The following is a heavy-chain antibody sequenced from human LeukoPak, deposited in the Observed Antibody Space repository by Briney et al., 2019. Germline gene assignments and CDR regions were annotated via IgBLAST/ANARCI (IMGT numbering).Heavy chain of an antibody. CDR1: GVTVSSSY. D-gene: IGHD3-22*01. J-gene: IGHJ4*02. CDR3: ARGSDSSGYGFDY. V-gene: IGHV3-66*01. Sequence: PGGSLRLSCAASGVTVSSSYMSWVRQAPGKGLEWVSVTYSGVSTNYADSVKGRFIISGDNSRNTLYLQMNSLRAEDTAVYFCARGSDSSGYGFDYWGQGTLVTVSS. CDR2: TYSGVST.